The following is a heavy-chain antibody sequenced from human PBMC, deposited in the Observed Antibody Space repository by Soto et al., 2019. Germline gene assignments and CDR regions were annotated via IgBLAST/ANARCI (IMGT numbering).Heavy chain of an antibody. Sequence: EVQLLESGGGLVQPGGSLRLSCAASGFTFSAYAMNWVRQTAGKGLEWVSSISGNGGTTYYTDSVKGRFTISRDNSKNTLYLQMNSLRAEDTAVYYCAKDRFEWRSGPFDPWGQGTLVTVSS. V-gene: IGHV3-23*01. J-gene: IGHJ5*02. CDR3: AKDRFEWRSGPFDP. CDR2: ISGNGGTT. CDR1: GFTFSAYA. D-gene: IGHD2-15*01.